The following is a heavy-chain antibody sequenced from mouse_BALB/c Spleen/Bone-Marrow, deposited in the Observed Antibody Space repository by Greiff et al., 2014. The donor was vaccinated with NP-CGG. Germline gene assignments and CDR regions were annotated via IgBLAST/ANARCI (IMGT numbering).Heavy chain of an antibody. D-gene: IGHD2-10*01. Sequence: EVMLVESGGDLVKPGGSLKLSCAASGFTFSSYAMSWVRQTPEKRLEWVATISSGGSYTYYLDSVKGRFTISRDNAKNTLYLQMSSLSSEDTAMYYCARPSYYGNAMDYWGQGTSVTVSS. V-gene: IGHV5-9-1*01. J-gene: IGHJ4*01. CDR3: ARPSYYGNAMDY. CDR2: ISSGGSYT. CDR1: GFTFSSYA.